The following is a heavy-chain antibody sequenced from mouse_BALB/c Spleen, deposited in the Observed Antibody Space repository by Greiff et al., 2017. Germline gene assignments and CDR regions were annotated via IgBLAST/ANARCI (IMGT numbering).Heavy chain of an antibody. CDR3: ARRVEGYFDY. J-gene: IGHJ2*01. V-gene: IGHV1S81*02. D-gene: IGHD1-1*01. Sequence: QVQLQQPGAELVKPGASVKLSCKASGYTFTSYWMHWVKQRPGQGLEWIGEINPSNGRTNYNEKFKSKATLTVDKSSSTAYMQLSSLTSEDSAVNYCARRVEGYFDYWGQGTTLTVSS. CDR2: INPSNGRT. CDR1: GYTFTSYW.